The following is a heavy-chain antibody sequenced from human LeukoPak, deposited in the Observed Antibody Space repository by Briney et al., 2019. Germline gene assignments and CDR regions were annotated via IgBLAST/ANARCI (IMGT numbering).Heavy chain of an antibody. J-gene: IGHJ6*03. CDR2: INGGGNTT. Sequence: TGGSLRLSCAASGFAFSSFAMGWVRQSPGKGLEWLSTINGGGNTTFYADSVKGRFTISRDNSKNTLYLHTDGLRPDDTAIYYCTKELHVAVAVADYYYFYMDVWGRGTAVSVSS. CDR1: GFAFSSFA. V-gene: IGHV3-23*01. CDR3: TKELHVAVAVADYYYFYMDV. D-gene: IGHD6-19*01.